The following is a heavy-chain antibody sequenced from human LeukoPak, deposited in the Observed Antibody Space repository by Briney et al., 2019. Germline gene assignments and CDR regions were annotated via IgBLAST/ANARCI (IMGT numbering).Heavy chain of an antibody. V-gene: IGHV4-59*01. CDR3: AVKSSGWYFYY. D-gene: IGHD6-19*01. Sequence: PSETLSLTCTDSGGSISRYYWRWVRQPPGKGLEWIGYIYYSGSTNYNPSLKSRVTISVDTSKNQFSLKLSSVTAADTAVYYCAVKSSGWYFYYWGQGTLVTVSS. J-gene: IGHJ4*02. CDR2: IYYSGST. CDR1: GGSISRYY.